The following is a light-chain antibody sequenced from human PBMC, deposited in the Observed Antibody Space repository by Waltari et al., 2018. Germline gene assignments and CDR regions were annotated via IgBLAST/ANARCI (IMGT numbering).Light chain of an antibody. J-gene: IGLJ3*02. V-gene: IGLV1-40*01. CDR1: SSNIGAGFD. CDR2: GKS. CDR3: QSYDSSLSGWV. Sequence: QSVLTQPPSVSGAPGQRVTISCTGSSSNIGAGFDVQWYQQLPGTATQLLISGKSNGPSGVPYRFSGSKSGTSASLAITGLQAEDEADYYCQSYDSSLSGWVFGGGTKVTVL.